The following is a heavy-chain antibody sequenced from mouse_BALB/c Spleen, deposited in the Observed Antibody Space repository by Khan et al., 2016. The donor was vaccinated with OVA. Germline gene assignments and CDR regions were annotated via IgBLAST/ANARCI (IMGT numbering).Heavy chain of an antibody. CDR1: GYSITSDYA. CDR2: INYSGST. V-gene: IGHV3-2*02. D-gene: IGHD3-3*01. Sequence: EVKLEESGPGLVKPSQSLSLTCTVTGYSITSDYAWNWIRQFPGNKLEWLGYINYSGSTGYNPSLKSRISITRDTSKNQFFLRLISVTTEDTSTYFCAAGLAVWYFDVWGAGTTVTVSS. J-gene: IGHJ1*01. CDR3: AAGLAVWYFDV.